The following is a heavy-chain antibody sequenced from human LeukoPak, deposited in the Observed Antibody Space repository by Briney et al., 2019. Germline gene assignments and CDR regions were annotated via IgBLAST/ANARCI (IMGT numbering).Heavy chain of an antibody. CDR1: GFTFNNYA. J-gene: IGHJ6*03. Sequence: GRSVRLSCAASGFTFNNYAMSWVRQAPGKGLEWVSTIDNSGAGTYYADSVKGRFTISRDNPQNTLYLQMNSLTAEDTAVYYCAKRYYYLDVWGKGTTVTAS. CDR3: AKRYYYLDV. CDR2: IDNSGAGT. V-gene: IGHV3-23*01.